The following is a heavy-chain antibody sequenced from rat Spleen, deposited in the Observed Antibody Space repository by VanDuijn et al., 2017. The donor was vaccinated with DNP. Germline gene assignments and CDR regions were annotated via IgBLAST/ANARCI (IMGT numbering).Heavy chain of an antibody. J-gene: IGHJ3*01. D-gene: IGHD4-3*01. CDR2: ITNTGGST. Sequence: EVQLVESGGGPVQPGRSLKLSCVASGFIFSNYWMTWIRQAPGKGLEWVASITNTGGSTYYPDSVKGRFTISRDDAQNTLYLQMNSLRSEDTATYYCTTWGNSGYAYWGQGTLVTVSS. CDR1: GFIFSNYW. CDR3: TTWGNSGYAY. V-gene: IGHV5-31*01.